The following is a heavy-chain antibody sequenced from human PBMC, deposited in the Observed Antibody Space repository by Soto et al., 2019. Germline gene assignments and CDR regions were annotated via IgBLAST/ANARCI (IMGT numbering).Heavy chain of an antibody. CDR1: GYTFTSYG. CDR2: ISAYNGNT. CDR3: ARVPETIVVVIPTVLWFDP. D-gene: IGHD3-22*01. J-gene: IGHJ5*02. V-gene: IGHV1-18*01. Sequence: ASVKVSCKASGYTFTSYGISWVRQAPGQGLEWMGWISAYNGNTNYAQKLQGRVTMTTDTSTSTAYMELRSLRSDDTAVYYCARVPETIVVVIPTVLWFDPWGQGTLVTVSS.